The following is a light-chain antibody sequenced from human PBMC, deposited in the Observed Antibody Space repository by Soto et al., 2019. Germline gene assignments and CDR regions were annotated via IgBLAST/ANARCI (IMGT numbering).Light chain of an antibody. V-gene: IGKV1-39*01. Sequence: DIQMTQSPSSLSASVGDRVTITCRASQRITRYLNWYQQKPGKAPKLLIYAAYTLQSGVQSRFSGSGSGTDFTLTIRCLQSEDFATYYCKQYYSYWWTFGQGTKVDIK. CDR2: AAY. CDR1: QRITRY. J-gene: IGKJ1*01. CDR3: KQYYSYWWT.